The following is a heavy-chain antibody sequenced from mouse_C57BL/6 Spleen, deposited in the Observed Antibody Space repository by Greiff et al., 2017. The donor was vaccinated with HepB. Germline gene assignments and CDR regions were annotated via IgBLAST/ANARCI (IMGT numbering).Heavy chain of an antibody. D-gene: IGHD2-1*01. CDR2: ISNLAYSI. CDR1: GFTFSDYG. V-gene: IGHV5-15*01. CDR3: ARWGSYYGNYGAMDY. Sequence: DVKLVESGGGLVQPGGSLKLSCAASGFTFSDYGMAWVRQAPRKGPEWVAFISNLAYSIYYADTVTGRFTISRENAKNTLYLEMSSLRSEDTAMYYCARWGSYYGNYGAMDYWGQGTSVTVSS. J-gene: IGHJ4*01.